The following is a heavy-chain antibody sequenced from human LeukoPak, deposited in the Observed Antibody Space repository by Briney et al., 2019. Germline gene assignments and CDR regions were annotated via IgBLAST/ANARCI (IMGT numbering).Heavy chain of an antibody. Sequence: GSLRLSCAASGFNSGNYWMSWVRRAPGQRLEWLANIKQDGIETYYLDSVKGRFTISRDSARNSVYLQMNSLRADETAVYFCTRFIASPGPDAFDIWGQGTLVTVSS. CDR2: IKQDGIET. D-gene: IGHD6-13*01. V-gene: IGHV3-7*01. CDR3: TRFIASPGPDAFDI. CDR1: GFNSGNYW. J-gene: IGHJ3*02.